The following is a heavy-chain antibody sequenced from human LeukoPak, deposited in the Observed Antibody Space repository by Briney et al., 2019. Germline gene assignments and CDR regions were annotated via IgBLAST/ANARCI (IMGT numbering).Heavy chain of an antibody. Sequence: SETLSLTCTVSGGSISSDRWSWIRQPPGKGLEWIVYICDTGSIKYNPSLESRVTISVDTSKNQFFLKLTSVTAADTAIYYCARVPLQYNTATHFDSWGQGTLVTVSS. J-gene: IGHJ4*02. CDR3: ARVPLQYNTATHFDS. V-gene: IGHV4-59*01. D-gene: IGHD1-14*01. CDR2: ICDTGSI. CDR1: GGSISSDR.